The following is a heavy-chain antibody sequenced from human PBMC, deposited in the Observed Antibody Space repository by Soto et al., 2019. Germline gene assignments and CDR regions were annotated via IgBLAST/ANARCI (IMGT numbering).Heavy chain of an antibody. CDR3: ARVNVVTATDF. J-gene: IGHJ4*02. D-gene: IGHD2-21*02. CDR1: GFTFSSCS. Sequence: EVQLVESGGGLVQPGGSLRLSCAASGFTFSSCSMNWVRQAPGKGLEWVSYISSSRSTIYYADSVKGRFTISRDNAKNSLYLQMNSLRDGDTSVYYCARVNVVTATDFWGQGTLVTVSS. V-gene: IGHV3-48*02. CDR2: ISSSRSTI.